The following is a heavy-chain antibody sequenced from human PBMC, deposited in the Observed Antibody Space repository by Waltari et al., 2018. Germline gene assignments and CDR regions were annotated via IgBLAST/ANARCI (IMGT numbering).Heavy chain of an antibody. CDR3: ARDGARVLERGDYFDY. V-gene: IGHV3-48*04. CDR1: GFTFSSYS. Sequence: EVQLVESGGGLVQPGGSLRLSCAASGFTFSSYSMNWVRQAPGKGLAWVSYISSSSSTIYYAYYGKGRFTISRDNAKNSLYLQMNSMRAEDTAVYYCARDGARVLERGDYFDYWGQGTLVTVSS. D-gene: IGHD1-1*01. J-gene: IGHJ4*02. CDR2: ISSSSSTI.